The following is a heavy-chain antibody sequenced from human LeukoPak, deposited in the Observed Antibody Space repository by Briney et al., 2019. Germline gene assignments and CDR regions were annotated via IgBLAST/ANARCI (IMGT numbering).Heavy chain of an antibody. V-gene: IGHV1-69*13. CDR1: GGTFRSYA. CDR2: IIPMINTP. D-gene: IGHD4-17*01. Sequence: SVKVSCKASGGTFRSYAITWVRQEPGKGLEWMGGIIPMINTPKYAQKFQGSDSITADESTSTGYMEVSSLRSEDTAVYYCAIFQGTYGDNENDYWGQGTLVTVAS. J-gene: IGHJ4*02. CDR3: AIFQGTYGDNENDY.